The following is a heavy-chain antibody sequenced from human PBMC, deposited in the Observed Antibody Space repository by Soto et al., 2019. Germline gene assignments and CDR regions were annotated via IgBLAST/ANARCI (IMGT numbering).Heavy chain of an antibody. CDR1: GFTFSSYA. V-gene: IGHV3-30-3*01. CDR3: ARAGAYYDFWSGMSYGLYYGMDV. D-gene: IGHD3-3*01. CDR2: ISYDGSNK. J-gene: IGHJ6*02. Sequence: PGGSLRLSCAASGFTFSSYAMHWVRQAPGKGLEWVAVISYDGSNKYYADSVKGRFTISRDNSKNTLYLQMNSLRAEDTAVYYCARAGAYYDFWSGMSYGLYYGMDVWGQGTTVTVSS.